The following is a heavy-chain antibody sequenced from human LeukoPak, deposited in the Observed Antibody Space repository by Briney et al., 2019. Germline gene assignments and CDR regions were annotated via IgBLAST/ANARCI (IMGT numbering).Heavy chain of an antibody. Sequence: GSLRLSCAASGFTFSSNSMNWVRQAPGKGLEWVAFIRYDGSNKYYADSVKGRFTISRDNSRNTLYLQMNSLRAEDTAVYYCANGGSGSYYPRDYYYYMDVWGKGTTVTVSS. CDR2: IRYDGSNK. CDR1: GFTFSSNS. J-gene: IGHJ6*03. D-gene: IGHD3-10*01. CDR3: ANGGSGSYYPRDYYYYMDV. V-gene: IGHV3-30*02.